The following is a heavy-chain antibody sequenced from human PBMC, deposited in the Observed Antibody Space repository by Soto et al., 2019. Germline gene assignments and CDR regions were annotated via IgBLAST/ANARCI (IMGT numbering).Heavy chain of an antibody. J-gene: IGHJ4*02. CDR1: GGSISGYY. V-gene: IGHV4-59*08. Sequence: QVQLQESGPGLVKPSETLSLTCTVSGGSISGYYWSWIRQPPGKGLGYIGYIYSSGRTNYNPSLKCRVTFSVDTSKNQSSLKLASVTAADPAVYYCARAPRSGPFDYWGQGILVTVSS. CDR2: IYSSGRT. CDR3: ARAPRSGPFDY. D-gene: IGHD3-10*01.